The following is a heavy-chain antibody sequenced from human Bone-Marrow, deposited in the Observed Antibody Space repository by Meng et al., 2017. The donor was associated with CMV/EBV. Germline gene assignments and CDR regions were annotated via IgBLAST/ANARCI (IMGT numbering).Heavy chain of an antibody. CDR2: FCYSGSN. V-gene: IGHV4-59*12. CDR3: ARVSGYDFWSGYLAYYYYGMDV. J-gene: IGHJ6*02. D-gene: IGHD3-3*01. Sequence: LRLSCTVSGCSISGFYWRCIRQSPGNGLEWIENFCYSGSNNYNPSLKSRVTISVDTSKNQLSLKLSSVTAADTAVYYCARVSGYDFWSGYLAYYYYGMDVWGQGTTVTVSS. CDR1: GCSISGFY.